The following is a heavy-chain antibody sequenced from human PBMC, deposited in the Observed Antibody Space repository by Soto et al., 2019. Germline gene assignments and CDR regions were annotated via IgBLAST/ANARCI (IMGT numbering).Heavy chain of an antibody. CDR2: IYSGGDT. CDR3: ARGRGHSYGGGFDI. V-gene: IGHV3-53*04. CDR1: GFTVTSDH. D-gene: IGHD5-18*01. J-gene: IGHJ3*02. Sequence: EVQLVESGGGLVQPGGSLRLSCAASGFTVTSDHMNWVRQAPGKGLEWVSVIYSGGDTYYVDSVKGRFTIARHNSKNTLYLEMNSLRAEDTAVYYCARGRGHSYGGGFDIWGQGTMVTVSS.